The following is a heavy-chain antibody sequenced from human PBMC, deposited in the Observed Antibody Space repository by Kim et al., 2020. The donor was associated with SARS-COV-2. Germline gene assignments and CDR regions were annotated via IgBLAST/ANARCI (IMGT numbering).Heavy chain of an antibody. CDR3: ARDLGAFDI. J-gene: IGHJ3*02. V-gene: IGHV1-69*01. CDR2: GTA. Sequence: GTASYAQKFQGRVTITADESTSTAYMELSSLRSEDTAVYYCARDLGAFDIWGQGTMVTVSS. D-gene: IGHD3-10*01.